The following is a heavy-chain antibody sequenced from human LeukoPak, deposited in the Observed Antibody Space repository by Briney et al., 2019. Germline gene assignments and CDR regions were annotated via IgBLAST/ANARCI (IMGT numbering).Heavy chain of an antibody. CDR1: GFTFSSYG. D-gene: IGHD3-3*01. CDR3: AKDPDTYYDFWSGSPFDY. CDR2: ISYDGSNK. V-gene: IGHV3-30*18. J-gene: IGHJ4*02. Sequence: GGSLRLSCAASGFTFSSYGMHWVRQAPGKGLEWVAVISYDGSNKYYADSVKGRFTISRDNSKNTLYLQMNSLRAEDTAVYYCAKDPDTYYDFWSGSPFDYWGQGTLVTVSS.